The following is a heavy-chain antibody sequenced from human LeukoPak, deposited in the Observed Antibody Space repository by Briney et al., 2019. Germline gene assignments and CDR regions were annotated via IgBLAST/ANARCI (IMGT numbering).Heavy chain of an antibody. Sequence: SQTLSLTCVVSGGSISSGGYSWNWIRQPPGKALEYIGYIYHGGSAYYNPSLKRRVTISIDRSNNQFSLNLTSETAADTAVYYCARGGGWFDPWGQGTLVTVSS. CDR1: GGSISSGGYS. D-gene: IGHD2-15*01. J-gene: IGHJ5*02. V-gene: IGHV4-30-2*01. CDR3: ARGGGWFDP. CDR2: IYHGGSA.